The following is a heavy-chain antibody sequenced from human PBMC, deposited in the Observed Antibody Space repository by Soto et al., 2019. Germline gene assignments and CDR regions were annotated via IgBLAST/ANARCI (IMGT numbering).Heavy chain of an antibody. D-gene: IGHD3-9*01. J-gene: IGHJ4*02. V-gene: IGHV4-28*01. CDR2: IYYSGST. CDR1: GYSISSSNW. Sequence: SETLSLTCAVSGYSISSSNWWGWIRQPPGKGLEWIGYIYYSGSTYYNPSLKSRVTMSVDTSKNQFSLKLSSVTAVDTAVYYCARINYDILTGSHYLDYWGQGTLVTVSS. CDR3: ARINYDILTGSHYLDY.